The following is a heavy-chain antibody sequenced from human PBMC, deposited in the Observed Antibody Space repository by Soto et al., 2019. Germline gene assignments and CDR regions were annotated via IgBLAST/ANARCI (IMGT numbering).Heavy chain of an antibody. J-gene: IGHJ4*02. CDR3: ARRPALRDCYNFSRRSPDFVFDY. CDR1: GGSFSGYY. V-gene: IGHV4-34*01. D-gene: IGHD2-21*01. Sequence: SETLSLTCAVYGGSFSGYYWSWIRQPPGKGLEWIGEINHSGSTNYNPSLKSRVTISVDTSKNQFSLKLSSVTAADTAVYYCARRPALRDCYNFSRRSPDFVFDYWGQGTLVTVSS. CDR2: INHSGST.